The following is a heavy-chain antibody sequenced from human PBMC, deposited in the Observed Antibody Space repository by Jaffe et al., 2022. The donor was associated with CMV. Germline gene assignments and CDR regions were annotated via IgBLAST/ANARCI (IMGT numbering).Heavy chain of an antibody. CDR3: AKAFKQATVAGTPSFDY. CDR1: GFTFSSYA. J-gene: IGHJ4*02. D-gene: IGHD6-19*01. V-gene: IGHV3-23*01. Sequence: EVQLLESGGGLVQPGGSLRLSCAASGFTFSSYAVTWVRQAPGKGLEWVSAISGSGGGTDYADSVKGRFSISRDNSKNTFYLQMSSLRADDTAVYYCAKAFKQATVAGTPSFDYWGQGTLVTVSS. CDR2: ISGSGGGT.